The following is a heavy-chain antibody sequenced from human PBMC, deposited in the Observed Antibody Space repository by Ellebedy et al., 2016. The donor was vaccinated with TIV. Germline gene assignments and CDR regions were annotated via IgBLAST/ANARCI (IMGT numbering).Heavy chain of an antibody. CDR2: ISSDGSNK. J-gene: IGHJ4*02. CDR1: GSTFRSHG. Sequence: GESLKISXVASGSTFRSHGMYWVRQAPGKGLEWVAVISSDGSNKYYADSVKGRFTISRDNSKNTLYLQMNSLRTDDMAVYYCARGGSSGSSDYWGQGTLVTVSS. V-gene: IGHV3-30*03. CDR3: ARGGSSGSSDY. D-gene: IGHD3-10*01.